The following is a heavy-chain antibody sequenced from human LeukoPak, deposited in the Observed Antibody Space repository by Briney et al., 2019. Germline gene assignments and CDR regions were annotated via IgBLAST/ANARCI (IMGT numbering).Heavy chain of an antibody. V-gene: IGHV3-74*01. Sequence: GGSLRLSCAASGFTFRSNWMHWVRQAPGKGLVWVARINPEGSRTSYADSVKGRFTISRDNAKSSLYLQMNSLRGEDTAVYYCARARYGSGGYFFDFWGQGTLVTVSS. D-gene: IGHD3-10*01. CDR1: GFTFRSNW. J-gene: IGHJ4*02. CDR2: INPEGSRT. CDR3: ARARYGSGGYFFDF.